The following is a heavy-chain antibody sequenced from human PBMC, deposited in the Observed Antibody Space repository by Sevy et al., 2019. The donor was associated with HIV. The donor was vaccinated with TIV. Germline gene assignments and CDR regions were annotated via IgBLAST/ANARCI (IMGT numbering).Heavy chain of an antibody. J-gene: IGHJ5*02. CDR1: GYNFY. CDR3: AGQSLGWYNWFDP. V-gene: IGHV1-2*06. Sequence: ASVKVSCKASGYNFYIHWVRQAPGQGLQWMGRVTPTNGATDYTQKFQGRVAMNMDTSITTAYMELSGLKSDDTAIYYCAGQSLGWYNWFDPWGQGTLVTVSS. D-gene: IGHD6-19*01. CDR2: VTPTNGAT.